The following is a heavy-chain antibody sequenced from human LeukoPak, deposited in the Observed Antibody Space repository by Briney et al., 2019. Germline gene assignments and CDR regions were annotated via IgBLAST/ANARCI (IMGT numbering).Heavy chain of an antibody. CDR1: GGSISSGGYS. CDR3: ARVLVDILTGYYYFDY. Sequence: SETLSLTCAVSGGSISSGGYSWSWIRQPPGKGLEWIGYIYYSGSTYYNPSLKSRVTVSVDTSRNQFSLKLSSVTAADTAVYYCARVLVDILTGYYYFDYWGQGTLVTVSS. D-gene: IGHD3-9*01. J-gene: IGHJ4*02. CDR2: IYYSGST. V-gene: IGHV4-30-4*07.